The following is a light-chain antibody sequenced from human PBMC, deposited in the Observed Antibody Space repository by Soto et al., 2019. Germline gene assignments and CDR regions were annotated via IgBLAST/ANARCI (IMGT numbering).Light chain of an antibody. V-gene: IGKV3-20*01. J-gene: IGKJ1*01. CDR2: DAS. CDR3: QQRGGSPPTWT. CDR1: QRISSNS. Sequence: EIVLTQSPGTLSLSPGERATLSCRASQRISSNSLAWYQQKPGQAPRLLIYDASNRATGIPDRFSGSGSGTDFTLTISRLEPEDCAVYYCQQRGGSPPTWTFGQGTKVEIK.